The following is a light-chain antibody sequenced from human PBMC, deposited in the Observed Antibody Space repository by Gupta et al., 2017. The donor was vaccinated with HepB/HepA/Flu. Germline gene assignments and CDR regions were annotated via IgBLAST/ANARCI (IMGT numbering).Light chain of an antibody. Sequence: SYELTQPPSVSVSPGQTANITCSGDKLGNTYTCWYQQKPGQSPVLVIYQDNKRPSGIPERFSGSNSGNTATLTISGTQPLDEADYYCQAWDSSRYVFGTGTRVTVL. J-gene: IGLJ1*01. V-gene: IGLV3-1*01. CDR3: QAWDSSRYV. CDR2: QDN. CDR1: KLGNTY.